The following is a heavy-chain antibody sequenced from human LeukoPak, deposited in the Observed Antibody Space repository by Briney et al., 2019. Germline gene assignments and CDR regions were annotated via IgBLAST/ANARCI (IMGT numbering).Heavy chain of an antibody. CDR2: ISGYNGNT. CDR3: ARSGRGTYYYFDL. V-gene: IGHV1-18*01. J-gene: IGHJ4*02. CDR1: TYTFTRYG. Sequence: ASVKVSCKASTYTFTRYGISWVRQAPGQGLEWMGWISGYNGNTNYTQKFLGRVSMTADTATSTAYMELRSLTSDDTAMYYCARSGRGTYYYFDLWGQGTLVTVSS. D-gene: IGHD5-12*01.